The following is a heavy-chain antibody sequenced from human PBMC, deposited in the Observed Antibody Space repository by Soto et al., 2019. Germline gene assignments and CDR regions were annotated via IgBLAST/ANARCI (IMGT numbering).Heavy chain of an antibody. CDR2: IIPIFGTA. CDR1: GGTFSSYA. D-gene: IGHD3-10*01. J-gene: IGHJ6*02. Sequence: SVKVSCKASGGTFSSYAISWVRQAPGQGLEWMGGIIPIFGTANYAQKFQGRVTITADKSTSTAYMELSSLRSEDTAVYYCALSRGFGELLLGNYYYYGMDVWGQGTTVTVSS. V-gene: IGHV1-69*06. CDR3: ALSRGFGELLLGNYYYYGMDV.